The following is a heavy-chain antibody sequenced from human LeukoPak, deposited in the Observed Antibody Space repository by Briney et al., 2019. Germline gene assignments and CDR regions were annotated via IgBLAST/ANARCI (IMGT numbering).Heavy chain of an antibody. V-gene: IGHV1-46*04. Sequence: ASVKVSCKASGYTFTSYYMHWVRQAPGQGLEWMGIINPSGGSTYYADSVKGRFTISRDNSKNTLYLQMNSLRAEDTAVYYCAKTYYDILTGYRVKNYYYGMDVWGQGTTVTVSS. CDR2: INPSGGST. CDR3: AKTYYDILTGYRVKNYYYGMDV. D-gene: IGHD3-9*01. J-gene: IGHJ6*02. CDR1: GYTFTSYY.